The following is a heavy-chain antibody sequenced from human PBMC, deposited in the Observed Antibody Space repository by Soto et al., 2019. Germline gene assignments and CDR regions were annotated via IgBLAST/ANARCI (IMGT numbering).Heavy chain of an antibody. D-gene: IGHD5-18*01. CDR1: GVSISSGDYY. CDR2: IYYSGST. Sequence: SETLSLTCTVSGVSISSGDYYWSWIRQPPGKGLEWIGYIYYSGSTYYNPSLKSRVTISVDTSKNQFSLKLSSVTAADTAVYYCASEGYSYGFDYWGQGTLVTVSS. V-gene: IGHV4-30-4*01. CDR3: ASEGYSYGFDY. J-gene: IGHJ4*02.